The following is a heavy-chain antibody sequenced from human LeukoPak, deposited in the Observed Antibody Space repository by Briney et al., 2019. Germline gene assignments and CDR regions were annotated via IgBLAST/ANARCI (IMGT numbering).Heavy chain of an antibody. Sequence: PGGSLRLSCAASGFTVSSNYMSWVRQAPGKGLEWVSVIYSCGSTYYADSVKGRFTISRDNSKNTLYLQMNSLRAEDTAVYYCARDRSMSLDYWGQGTLVTVSS. CDR3: ARDRSMSLDY. CDR2: IYSCGST. V-gene: IGHV3-66*01. D-gene: IGHD2/OR15-2a*01. J-gene: IGHJ4*02. CDR1: GFTVSSNY.